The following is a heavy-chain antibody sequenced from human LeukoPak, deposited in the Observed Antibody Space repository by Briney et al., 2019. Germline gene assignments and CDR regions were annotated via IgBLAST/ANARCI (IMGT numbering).Heavy chain of an antibody. D-gene: IGHD4-17*01. CDR3: AKDSAPAVYGDSYHDRFDY. V-gene: IGHV3-30*18. Sequence: GGSLRLSCAASGFTFSSYGMQWVRQAPGKGLEWVAVISYDGSNKYYADSVKGRFTISRDNSKNTLYLQMNSLRAEDTAVYYCAKDSAPAVYGDSYHDRFDYWGQGTLVTVSS. CDR2: ISYDGSNK. J-gene: IGHJ4*02. CDR1: GFTFSSYG.